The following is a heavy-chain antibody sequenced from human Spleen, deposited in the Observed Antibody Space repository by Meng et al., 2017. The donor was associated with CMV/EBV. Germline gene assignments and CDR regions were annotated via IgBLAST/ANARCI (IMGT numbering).Heavy chain of an antibody. J-gene: IGHJ3*02. Sequence: ASVKVSCKASAYTFTSYYMHWVRQAPGQGLEWMGIINPSGDTTTYAQKFQGRVTMTRDTSTSTVYMELSSLRSEDTAVYFCARGGYCSSTGCYGPFRAFDIWGQGTMVTVSS. CDR2: INPSGDTT. D-gene: IGHD2-2*03. V-gene: IGHV1-46*01. CDR3: ARGGYCSSTGCYGPFRAFDI. CDR1: AYTFTSYY.